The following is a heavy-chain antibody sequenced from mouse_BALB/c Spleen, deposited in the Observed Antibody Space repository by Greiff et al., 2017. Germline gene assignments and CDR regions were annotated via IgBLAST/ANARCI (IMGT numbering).Heavy chain of an antibody. CDR1: GYTFTSYW. CDR2: IYPGNSDT. Sequence: EVQRVESGTVLARPGASVKMSCKASGYTFTSYWMHWVKQRPGQGLEWIGAIYPGNSDTSYNQKFKGKAKLTAVTSTSTAYMELSSLTNEDSAVYYCTRRTNWDVGAMDYWGQGTSVTVSS. D-gene: IGHD4-1*01. J-gene: IGHJ4*01. V-gene: IGHV1-5*01. CDR3: TRRTNWDVGAMDY.